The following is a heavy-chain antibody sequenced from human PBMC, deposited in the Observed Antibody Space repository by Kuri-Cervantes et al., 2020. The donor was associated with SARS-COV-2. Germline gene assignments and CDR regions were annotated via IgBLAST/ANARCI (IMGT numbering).Heavy chain of an antibody. CDR1: GGSFSGYY. CDR2: INHSGST. CDR3: ARVYCSSTSCLPVDYYGMDV. V-gene: IGHV4-34*01. D-gene: IGHD2-2*01. Sequence: SETLSLTCAVYGGSFSGYYWSWIRQPPGKGLEWIGEINHSGSTNYNPSLKSRVTISVDTSKNQFSLKLSSVTAADTAVYYCARVYCSSTSCLPVDYYGMDVWGQGTTVTVSS. J-gene: IGHJ6*02.